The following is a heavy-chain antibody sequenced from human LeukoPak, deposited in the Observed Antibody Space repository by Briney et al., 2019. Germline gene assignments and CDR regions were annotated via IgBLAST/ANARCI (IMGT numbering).Heavy chain of an antibody. CDR2: IYYSGST. D-gene: IGHD3-9*01. V-gene: IGHV4-39*01. J-gene: IGHJ5*02. CDR3: ARLRPYYDILTGYTPPDWFDP. Sequence: PSETLSLTCTVSGGSISSSSYYWGWIRQPPGKGLEWIASIYYSGSTYYSPSLKSRVTISVDTSKNQFSLKLSSVTAADTAVHYCARLRPYYDILTGYTPPDWFDPWGQGTLVTVSS. CDR1: GGSISSSSYY.